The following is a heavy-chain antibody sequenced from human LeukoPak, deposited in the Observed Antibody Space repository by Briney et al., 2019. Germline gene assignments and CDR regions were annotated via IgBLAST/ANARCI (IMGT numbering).Heavy chain of an antibody. CDR3: ARDLGWFHFDS. Sequence: GGSLRLSCAASGFTFRNNWMTWVRQAPGKGREWVAHIKEDGSAQNYIDFVKGRFTISRDNAKNSLFLQMNSVRAEDTAIYYCARDLGWFHFDSWGQGTLVTVSS. V-gene: IGHV3-7*01. CDR2: IKEDGSAQ. CDR1: GFTFRNNW. D-gene: IGHD2-15*01. J-gene: IGHJ4*02.